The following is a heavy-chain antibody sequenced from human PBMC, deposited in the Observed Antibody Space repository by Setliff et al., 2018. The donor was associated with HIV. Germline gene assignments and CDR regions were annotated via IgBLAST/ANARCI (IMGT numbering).Heavy chain of an antibody. J-gene: IGHJ4*02. CDR2: ISSRSQTI. D-gene: IGHD6-25*01. CDR3: TRTSRAAY. CDR1: GFTLSNYA. V-gene: IGHV3-48*01. Sequence: GGSLRLSCAASGFTLSNYALNWVRQAPGKGLEWISYISSRSQTIYYADSVKGRFTISRHNAKNSLYLQMNSLRAEDTAVYYCTRTSRAAYWGRGTLVTVSS.